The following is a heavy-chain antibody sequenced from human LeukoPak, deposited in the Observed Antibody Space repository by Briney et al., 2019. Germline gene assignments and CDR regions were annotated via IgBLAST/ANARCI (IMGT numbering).Heavy chain of an antibody. CDR2: ISYDGNNK. CDR3: AKGGSYRSQPYFDY. Sequence: GGSLRLSCAASGFTFSSYAMHWVRQAPGKGLEWVAVISYDGNNKYYADSVKGRFTISRDNSKNTLYLQMNSLRAEDTAVYYCAKGGSYRSQPYFDYWGQGTPVTVSS. V-gene: IGHV3-30*04. J-gene: IGHJ4*02. CDR1: GFTFSSYA. D-gene: IGHD3-16*02.